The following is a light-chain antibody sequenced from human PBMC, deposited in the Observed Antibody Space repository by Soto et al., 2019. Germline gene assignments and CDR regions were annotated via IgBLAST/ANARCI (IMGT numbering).Light chain of an antibody. Sequence: VLTQSPASVSLSPGERVTFSCRASQSITTYLAWHQQKPGQSPRLVIYDASSRAPGIPARFSGGGSGRDFTLTISSFEPEDAAIYYCQHRSNWPLTFGGGTKGDI. CDR2: DAS. CDR1: QSITTY. CDR3: QHRSNWPLT. J-gene: IGKJ4*02. V-gene: IGKV3-11*02.